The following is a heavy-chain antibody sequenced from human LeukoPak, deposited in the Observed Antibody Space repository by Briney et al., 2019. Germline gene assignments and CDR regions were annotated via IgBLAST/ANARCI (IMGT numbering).Heavy chain of an antibody. CDR3: EATGVGGY. D-gene: IGHD1-26*01. V-gene: IGHV3-7*01. Sequence: PGGSLRLSCAASGFTFRNFWMSWLRQAPGMGLEWVANIKEDGNEKDYGDFVKGRFTISRDNAKNTLYLQMNSLRAEDTAVYYCEATGVGGYWGQGTLVTVSS. J-gene: IGHJ4*02. CDR2: IKEDGNEK. CDR1: GFTFRNFW.